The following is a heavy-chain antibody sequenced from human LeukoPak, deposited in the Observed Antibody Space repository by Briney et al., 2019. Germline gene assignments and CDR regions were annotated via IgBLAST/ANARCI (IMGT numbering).Heavy chain of an antibody. V-gene: IGHV3-30*18. Sequence: GGSLRLSCAASGFTFSSYGMYWVRQAPGKGLEWVAVISYDGSNKYYADSVKGRFTISRDNSKNTLYLQMNSLRAEDTAIYYCAKDRGTSLCDAFDIWGQGTMVTVSS. D-gene: IGHD6-25*01. CDR2: ISYDGSNK. CDR3: AKDRGTSLCDAFDI. J-gene: IGHJ3*02. CDR1: GFTFSSYG.